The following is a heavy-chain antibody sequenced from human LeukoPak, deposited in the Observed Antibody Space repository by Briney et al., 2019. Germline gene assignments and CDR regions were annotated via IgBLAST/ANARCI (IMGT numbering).Heavy chain of an antibody. J-gene: IGHJ6*03. D-gene: IGHD3-10*01. CDR2: ISYDGSNK. CDR3: AKEGGYYGSGSYNTRVSYYYYYYYMDV. V-gene: IGHV3-30*18. CDR1: GFTFSIYS. Sequence: GGSLRLSCAASGFTFSIYSINWVRQAPGKGLEWVAVISYDGSNKYYADSVKGRFTISRDNSKNTLYLQMNSLRAEDTAVYYCAKEGGYYGSGSYNTRVSYYYYYYYMDVWDKGTTVTVSS.